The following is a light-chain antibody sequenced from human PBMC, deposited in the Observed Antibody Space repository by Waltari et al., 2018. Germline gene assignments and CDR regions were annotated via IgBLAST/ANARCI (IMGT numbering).Light chain of an antibody. CDR2: EVS. CDR1: SSDVGGYNY. Sequence: QSALTQPPSASGSPGQSVTISCTGTSSDVGGYNYASWYQQHPGKAPKLMIYEVSKRPSGVPDRFSGSKSGNTASLTVSGLQAEDEADYYCSSYADSNVVFGGGTKLTVL. CDR3: SSYADSNVV. V-gene: IGLV2-8*01. J-gene: IGLJ2*01.